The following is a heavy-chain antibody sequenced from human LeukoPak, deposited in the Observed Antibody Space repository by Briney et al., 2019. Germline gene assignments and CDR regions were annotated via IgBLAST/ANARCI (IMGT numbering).Heavy chain of an antibody. V-gene: IGHV4-38-2*02. Sequence: SETLSLTCTVSGYSIRSDYYWGWIRQPPGKGPEWIGEINHSGSTNYNPSLKSRVTISVDTSKNQFSLKLSSVTAADTAVYYCARRGVTAIRSFDYWGQGTLVTVSS. J-gene: IGHJ4*02. CDR2: INHSGST. CDR1: GYSIRSDYY. CDR3: ARRGVTAIRSFDY. D-gene: IGHD2-21*02.